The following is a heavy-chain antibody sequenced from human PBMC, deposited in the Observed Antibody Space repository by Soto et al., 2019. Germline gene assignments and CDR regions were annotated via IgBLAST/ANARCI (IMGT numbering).Heavy chain of an antibody. V-gene: IGHV3-21*01. J-gene: IGHJ6*02. Sequence: PGGSLRLSCAASGFTFSIYSMNWVRHAPGKGLEWVSSISSSSSYIYYADSVKGRFTISRDNAKNSLYLQMNSLRAEDTAVYYCARDYQLLFYYYGMDVWGQGTTVTVSS. CDR3: ARDYQLLFYYYGMDV. CDR2: ISSSSSYI. CDR1: GFTFSIYS. D-gene: IGHD2-2*01.